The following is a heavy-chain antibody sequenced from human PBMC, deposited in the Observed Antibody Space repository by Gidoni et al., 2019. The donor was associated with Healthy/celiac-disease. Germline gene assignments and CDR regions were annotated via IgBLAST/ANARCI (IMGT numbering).Heavy chain of an antibody. D-gene: IGHD3-9*01. CDR3: ARVSDILTGWAVDY. V-gene: IGHV3-7*01. Sequence: EVQLVESGGGLVQPGGSLRLSCAASGFTFRRYWMSWVRQAPGKGLEWVANIKQDGSEKYYVDSVKGRFTISRDNAKNSLYLQMNSLRAEDTAVYYCARVSDILTGWAVDYWGQGTLVTVSS. J-gene: IGHJ4*02. CDR2: IKQDGSEK. CDR1: GFTFRRYW.